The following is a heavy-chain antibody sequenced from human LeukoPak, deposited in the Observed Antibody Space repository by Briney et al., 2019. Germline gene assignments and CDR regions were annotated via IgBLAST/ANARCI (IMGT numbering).Heavy chain of an antibody. J-gene: IGHJ4*02. Sequence: GGSLRLSCAVTGFTLSNYCMNWVRQAPGKGLEWGSYISSSSRTVYYADSVKGRFTISRDNAQNSLYLQMNSLRAEDTAVYYCARDRDSSGWYYFDYWGQGTLVTVSS. V-gene: IGHV3-48*01. CDR1: GFTLSNYC. D-gene: IGHD6-19*01. CDR2: ISSSSRTV. CDR3: ARDRDSSGWYYFDY.